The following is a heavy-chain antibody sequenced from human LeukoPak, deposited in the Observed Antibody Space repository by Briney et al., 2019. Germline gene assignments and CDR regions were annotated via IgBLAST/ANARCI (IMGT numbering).Heavy chain of an antibody. V-gene: IGHV1-46*01. CDR2: INPTGTTT. Sequence: ASVKVSCKASGYTFINNWMHWVRQAPGQGLEWVGLINPTGTTTLYAQKFQGRVTLTRDMSTSTDYMELRSLKSEDTAVYYCARVKGAAAEDYYYYYMDVWGKGTTVTTSS. D-gene: IGHD6-13*01. CDR1: GYTFINNW. CDR3: ARVKGAAAEDYYYYYMDV. J-gene: IGHJ6*03.